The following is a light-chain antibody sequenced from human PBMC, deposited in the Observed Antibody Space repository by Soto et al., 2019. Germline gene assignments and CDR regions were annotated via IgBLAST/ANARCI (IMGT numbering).Light chain of an antibody. J-gene: IGKJ2*01. V-gene: IGKV1-33*01. CDR2: ESS. CDR3: QQHDNWPYT. Sequence: DIVMTQSPSSLSVSAGERATLSCKASQNIGNYLDWYQQKPGKAPKLLIYESSNRATGIASRFSGSGSGTDFTLTISSLQPEDFATYYCQQHDNWPYTFGQGTKLDIK. CDR1: QNIGNY.